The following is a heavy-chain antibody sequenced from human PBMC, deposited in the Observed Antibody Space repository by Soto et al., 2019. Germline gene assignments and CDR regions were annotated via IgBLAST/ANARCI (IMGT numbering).Heavy chain of an antibody. Sequence: QVQLVESGGGVVQPGRSLRLSCAASGFTFSSYGMHWVRQAPGKGLEWGAGISYDGSNKYYADSVKGRFTISRANSKNTLYLQMNSLRAEDTAVYYCAKGPAIVLVPAAMNYCYGMDVWGQGTTVTVSS. D-gene: IGHD2-2*01. V-gene: IGHV3-30*18. CDR1: GFTFSSYG. J-gene: IGHJ6*02. CDR2: ISYDGSNK. CDR3: AKGPAIVLVPAAMNYCYGMDV.